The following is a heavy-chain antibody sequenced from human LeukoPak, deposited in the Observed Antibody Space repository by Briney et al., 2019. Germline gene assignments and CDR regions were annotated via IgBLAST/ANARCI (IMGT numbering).Heavy chain of an antibody. Sequence: PSETLSLTCTVSGGSLTNYYWTWIRQPPGKGLEWIGYIYYSGRTKYNPSLESRVTISVDTSKNQFSLKVSSVTAADTALYYCARHSNFNHGLDWFAPWGQGTLVTVSS. D-gene: IGHD1-1*01. V-gene: IGHV4-59*08. CDR2: IYYSGRT. J-gene: IGHJ5*02. CDR1: GGSLTNYY. CDR3: ARHSNFNHGLDWFAP.